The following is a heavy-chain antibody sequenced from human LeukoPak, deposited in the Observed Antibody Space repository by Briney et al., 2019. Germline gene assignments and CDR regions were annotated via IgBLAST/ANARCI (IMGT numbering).Heavy chain of an antibody. CDR3: ARDVSGGGVGNADY. V-gene: IGHV3-33*01. CDR2: IWYDGSNK. Sequence: QPGGSLRVSCAASGFTFSSNGMHWVRQAPGKGLEWVADIWYDGSNKYYADSVKGRFTISRDNSKNTLSLQMNSLRAEDTAVYYCARDVSGGGVGNADYWGQGTLVTVSS. CDR1: GFTFSSNG. D-gene: IGHD3-16*01. J-gene: IGHJ4*02.